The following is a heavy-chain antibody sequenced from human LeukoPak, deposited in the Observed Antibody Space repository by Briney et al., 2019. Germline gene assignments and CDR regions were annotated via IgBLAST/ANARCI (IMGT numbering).Heavy chain of an antibody. CDR3: ARVGSRDFWSGPVYYFDY. J-gene: IGHJ4*02. CDR1: GGSISSSSYY. Sequence: SETLSLTCTVSGGSISSSSYYWGWIRQPPGKGLEWIGSIYYSGSTYYNPSLKSRVTISVHTSKNQFSLKLSSVTAADTAVYYCARVGSRDFWSGPVYYFDYWGQGTLVTVSS. D-gene: IGHD3-3*01. CDR2: IYYSGST. V-gene: IGHV4-39*07.